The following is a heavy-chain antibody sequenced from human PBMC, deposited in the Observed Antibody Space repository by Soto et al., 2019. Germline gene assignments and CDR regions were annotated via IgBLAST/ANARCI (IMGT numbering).Heavy chain of an antibody. Sequence: ASVKVSCKASGYTFTSYGISWARQAPGQGLEWMGWISAYNGNTNYAQKLQGRVTMTTDTSTSTAYMELRSLRSDDTAVYYCAREGPYYDFIYGMDVWGQGTTVTVSS. V-gene: IGHV1-18*01. J-gene: IGHJ6*02. CDR2: ISAYNGNT. CDR3: AREGPYYDFIYGMDV. D-gene: IGHD3-3*01. CDR1: GYTFTSYG.